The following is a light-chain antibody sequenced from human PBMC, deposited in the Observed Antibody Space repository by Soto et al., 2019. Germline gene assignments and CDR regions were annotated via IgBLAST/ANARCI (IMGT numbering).Light chain of an antibody. Sequence: QSVLTQPASVSGSPGQSITISCTGTSSDVGSYNLVSWYQQHPGKAPKLMIYEGSKRPSGVSNRFSGSKSGNTASLTISGLQDEDEADYYCCSYAGSSNYVFGTGTKLTVL. CDR3: CSYAGSSNYV. CDR1: SSDVGSYNL. CDR2: EGS. V-gene: IGLV2-23*01. J-gene: IGLJ1*01.